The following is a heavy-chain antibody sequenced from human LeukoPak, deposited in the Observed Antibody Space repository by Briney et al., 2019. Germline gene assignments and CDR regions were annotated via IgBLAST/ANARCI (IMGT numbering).Heavy chain of an antibody. D-gene: IGHD6-19*01. CDR1: GFTFDDYA. CDR3: AKLMSSGWFRDAFDI. V-gene: IGHV3-9*01. J-gene: IGHJ3*02. Sequence: GRSLRLSCAASGFTFDDYAMHWVRQAPGKGLEWVSGVSWNSGSIGYADSVKGRFTISRDNAKNSLYLQMNSLRAEDTALYYCAKLMSSGWFRDAFDIWGQGTMVTVSS. CDR2: VSWNSGSI.